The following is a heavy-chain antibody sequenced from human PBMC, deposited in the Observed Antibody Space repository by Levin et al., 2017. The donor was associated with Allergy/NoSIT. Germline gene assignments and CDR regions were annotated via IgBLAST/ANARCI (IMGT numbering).Heavy chain of an antibody. J-gene: IGHJ4*02. V-gene: IGHV3-30-3*01. CDR1: GFTFSTYA. CDR2: ISYDGNNE. Sequence: GESLKISCAASGFTFSTYAMHWVRQAPGKGLEWVAVISYDGNNEYYPDSVKGRFTISRDNSKNTLYLQMNSLTTEDTAVYYCARAGGNRRGSWYWSDYWGQGALVTVSS. D-gene: IGHD6-13*01. CDR3: ARAGGNRRGSWYWSDY.